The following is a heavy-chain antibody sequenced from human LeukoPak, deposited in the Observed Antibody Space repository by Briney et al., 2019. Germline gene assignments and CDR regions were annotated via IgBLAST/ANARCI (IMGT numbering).Heavy chain of an antibody. CDR3: ARDPFGGFAY. D-gene: IGHD3-10*01. CDR2: ISGSSNYI. V-gene: IGHV3-21*01. CDR1: GYTFSTYS. J-gene: IGHJ4*02. Sequence: GGSLRLSCAASGYTFSTYSINWFRQAPGKGLEWVSSISGSSNYIYYGDSVKGRFTISRDNAKSSVYLQMNSLTAEDTAVYYCARDPFGGFAYWGQGTLVTVSS.